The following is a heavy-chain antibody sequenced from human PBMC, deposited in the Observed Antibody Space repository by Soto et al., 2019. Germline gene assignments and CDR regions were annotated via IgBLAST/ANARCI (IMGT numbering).Heavy chain of an antibody. CDR1: GFTFSSYA. CDR2: ISSNGGST. CDR3: VKGPNSALYYYDSLFDY. Sequence: GGSLRLSCSASGFTFSSYAMHWVRQAPGKGLEYVSAISSNGGSTYYADSVKGRFTISRDNSKNTLYLQMSSLRAEDTAVYYCVKGPNSALYYYDSLFDYWGQGTLVTVSS. J-gene: IGHJ4*02. D-gene: IGHD3-22*01. V-gene: IGHV3-64D*06.